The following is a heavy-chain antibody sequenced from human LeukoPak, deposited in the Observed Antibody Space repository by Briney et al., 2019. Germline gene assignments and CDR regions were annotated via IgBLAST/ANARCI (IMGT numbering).Heavy chain of an antibody. CDR2: MNPNSGNT. CDR3: ARRKPTSGAQYWFDP. Sequence: GASVKDSCEASGYTFTSYDINWVRQATGQGLEWMGWMNPNSGNTGYAQEFQGRVTMTRDTSISTAYMELSSLTSEDTAAYYCARRKPTSGAQYWFDPWGQGTLVTVSS. D-gene: IGHD3-10*01. J-gene: IGHJ5*02. V-gene: IGHV1-8*01. CDR1: GYTFTSYD.